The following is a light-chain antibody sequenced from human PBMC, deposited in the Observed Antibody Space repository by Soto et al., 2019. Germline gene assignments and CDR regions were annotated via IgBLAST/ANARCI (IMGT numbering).Light chain of an antibody. CDR2: GAS. CDR3: HQYGGSPRT. J-gene: IGKJ1*01. Sequence: ELVLPQSPGTLSLSPGERATLSCRASQSVSSSYLAWYQQKPGQAPRLLIYGASSRATGIPDRFSGSGSGTDFTLTISRLEPEDFAVYYCHQYGGSPRTLGQGTKVDIK. V-gene: IGKV3-20*01. CDR1: QSVSSSY.